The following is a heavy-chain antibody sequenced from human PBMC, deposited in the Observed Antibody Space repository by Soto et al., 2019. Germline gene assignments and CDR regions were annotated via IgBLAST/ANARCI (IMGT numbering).Heavy chain of an antibody. CDR2: IYYSGST. Sequence: WGTLCLTCAVSGVSISRYCWSWVRQPPGKGLEWIWYIYYSGSTNYNASLKSRVTISVDTSKNQLSLKLSSVTDADTAVYYCARVNSPYLLASWAQGPPVPXSS. D-gene: IGHD2-15*01. J-gene: IGHJ1*01. V-gene: IGHV4-59*01. CDR1: GVSISRYC. CDR3: ARVNSPYLLAS.